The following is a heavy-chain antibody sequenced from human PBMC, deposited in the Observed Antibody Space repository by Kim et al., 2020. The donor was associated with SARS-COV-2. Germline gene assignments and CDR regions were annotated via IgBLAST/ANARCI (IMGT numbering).Heavy chain of an antibody. D-gene: IGHD3-22*01. J-gene: IGHJ4*02. Sequence: VKGRFTISRDNAKNSLYLQMNGLRAEDTAVYYCARDLRYFDGSGRSYFGYWGQGTLVTVSS. V-gene: IGHV3-7*04. CDR3: ARDLRYFDGSGRSYFGY.